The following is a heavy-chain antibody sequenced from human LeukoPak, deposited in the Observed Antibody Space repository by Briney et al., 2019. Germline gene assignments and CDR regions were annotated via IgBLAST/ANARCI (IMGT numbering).Heavy chain of an antibody. V-gene: IGHV4-38-2*02. CDR3: ARYSRSTRFYTQSFDY. D-gene: IGHD2-2*02. J-gene: IGHJ4*02. Sequence: PSETLSLTCTVSGYSISSGYYCGWIRPPPGKGLEWIGSIYHSGSTYYNPSLKSRVTISVDTSKNQFSLKLSSVTAADTAVYYCARYSRSTRFYTQSFDYWGQGTLVTVSS. CDR1: GYSISSGYY. CDR2: IYHSGST.